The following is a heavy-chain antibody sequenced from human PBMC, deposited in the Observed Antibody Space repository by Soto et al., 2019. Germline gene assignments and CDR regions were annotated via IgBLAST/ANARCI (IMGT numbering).Heavy chain of an antibody. J-gene: IGHJ6*02. Sequence: GASVKVSCKVSGYTLTELSMHWVRQAPGKGLEWMGGFDPEDGETIYAQKFQGRVTMTEDTSTDTAYMELSSLRSEDTAVYYCATRIAVAGTVQYGMDVWGQGTTVTVSS. CDR3: ATRIAVAGTVQYGMDV. CDR2: FDPEDGET. D-gene: IGHD6-19*01. CDR1: GYTLTELS. V-gene: IGHV1-24*01.